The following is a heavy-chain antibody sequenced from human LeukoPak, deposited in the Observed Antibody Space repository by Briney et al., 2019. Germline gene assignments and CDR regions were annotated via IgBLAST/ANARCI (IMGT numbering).Heavy chain of an antibody. J-gene: IGHJ4*02. CDR1: GFTLSSYE. CDR3: ANLYGSGNYDY. D-gene: IGHD3-10*01. CDR2: ISSSGSAI. Sequence: GGPLRLSCAASGFTLSSYEMYWVRQAPGKGLELVSYISSSGSAIYYADSVKGRFTISRDNAENSLYLQMNSLSAEDTAVYYCANLYGSGNYDYWGQGTLVTVSS. V-gene: IGHV3-48*03.